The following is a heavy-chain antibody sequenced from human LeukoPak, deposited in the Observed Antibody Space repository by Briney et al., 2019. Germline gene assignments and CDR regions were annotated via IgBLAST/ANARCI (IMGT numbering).Heavy chain of an antibody. V-gene: IGHV4-59*01. D-gene: IGHD4-17*01. J-gene: IGHJ4*02. CDR1: GASIRSYY. CDR3: ATDKYMDGDYVGWSY. CDR2: IYYSGTT. Sequence: PSVTLSLTCTVSGASIRSYYWSWIRQPPGKGLEWIGYIYYSGTTINYNPSLRRRVTISIDTSKNQFSLKLTSVTDADTAVYYCATDKYMDGDYVGWSYWGQGALVTVSP.